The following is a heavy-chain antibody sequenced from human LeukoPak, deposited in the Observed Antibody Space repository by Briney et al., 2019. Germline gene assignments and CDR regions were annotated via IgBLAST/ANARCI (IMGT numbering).Heavy chain of an antibody. V-gene: IGHV3-11*01. CDR2: ISSSGSTI. D-gene: IGHD1-14*01. CDR3: TAPDNLTVFDY. Sequence: PGGSLRLSCAVSGFTFSDYYMSWIRQAPGKGLEWVSYISSSGSTIYYADSVKGRFTISRDNAKNSLYLQMNSLRAEDTAVYYCTAPDNLTVFDYWGQGTLVTVSS. CDR1: GFTFSDYY. J-gene: IGHJ4*02.